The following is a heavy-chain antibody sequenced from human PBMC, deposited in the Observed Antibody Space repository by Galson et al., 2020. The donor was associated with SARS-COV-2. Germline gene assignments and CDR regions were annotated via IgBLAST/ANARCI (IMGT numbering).Heavy chain of an antibody. Sequence: ASVKVSRKASGNTFNRYDINWVRPAAGQGLEWLGWKNPDSGKTGNTQKFQGRVTMTRNTSMSTVYMELSSLRSEDTAVYYGARTVYCSGLSGPLGSWGQGTLVTVSS. CDR2: KNPDSGKT. V-gene: IGHV1-8*01. J-gene: IGHJ5*02. CDR1: GNTFNRYD. CDR3: ARTVYCSGLSGPLGS. D-gene: IGHD2-15*01.